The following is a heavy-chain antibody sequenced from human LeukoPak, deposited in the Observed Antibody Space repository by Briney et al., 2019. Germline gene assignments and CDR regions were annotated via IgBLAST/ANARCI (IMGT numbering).Heavy chain of an antibody. J-gene: IGHJ4*02. D-gene: IGHD4-17*01. CDR2: IRYSGRTT. Sequence: PGGSLRLSCATSGFTFSNYAMSWVRQAPGKGLEWLAAIRYSGRTTYYADSVEGRFTISSDNSKNALYLQMNNLRAEDTAVYATLGVNTVTLPSDVYWSQGTLVTVSS. V-gene: IGHV3-23*01. CDR1: GFTFSNYA. CDR3: LGVNTVTLPSDVY.